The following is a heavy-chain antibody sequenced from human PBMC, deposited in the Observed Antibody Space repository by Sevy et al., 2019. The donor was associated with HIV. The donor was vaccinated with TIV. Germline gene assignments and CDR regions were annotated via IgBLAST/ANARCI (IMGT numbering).Heavy chain of an antibody. CDR3: AKDYSAGITFVRGAYRARGDYFDY. Sequence: GGSLRLSCVTSGFTFRTSGMHWVRQSPGKGLEWVAIISYDEAHKNYADSVRGRFSISKDNSKNTLYLQMSSLKTEVMAVYYGAKDYSAGITFVRGAYRARGDYFDYWGQGTQVTVSS. V-gene: IGHV3-30*18. CDR1: GFTFRTSG. CDR2: ISYDEAHK. J-gene: IGHJ4*02. D-gene: IGHD3-10*01.